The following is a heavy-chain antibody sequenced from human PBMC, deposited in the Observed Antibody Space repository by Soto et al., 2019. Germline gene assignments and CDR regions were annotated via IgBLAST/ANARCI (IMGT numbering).Heavy chain of an antibody. J-gene: IGHJ5*02. D-gene: IGHD2-2*01. Sequence: EVQLVESGGGLVQPGESLRLSCAASGFTFSSYWMHWVREAPGTGLVWVSRINSDGSRTNYADSVKGRFTVSRDNAKNTQYLQMNSLRAEDTAVYYCARLLTASWNWFDTWGKGTLVTVSS. CDR1: GFTFSSYW. CDR2: INSDGSRT. CDR3: ARLLTASWNWFDT. V-gene: IGHV3-74*01.